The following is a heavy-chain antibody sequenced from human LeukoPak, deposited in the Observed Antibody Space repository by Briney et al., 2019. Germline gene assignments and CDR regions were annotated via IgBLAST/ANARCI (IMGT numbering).Heavy chain of an antibody. D-gene: IGHD4-17*01. Sequence: SETLSLTCTVSGGSISSSSYYWGWIRQPPGKGLEWIGSIYYSGSTYYNPSLKSRVTISVDTSKNQFSLKLSSVTAADTAVYYCARWVTTGNWFDPWGQGTLVTVSS. CDR2: IYYSGST. CDR3: ARWVTTGNWFDP. CDR1: GGSISSSSYY. J-gene: IGHJ5*02. V-gene: IGHV4-39*07.